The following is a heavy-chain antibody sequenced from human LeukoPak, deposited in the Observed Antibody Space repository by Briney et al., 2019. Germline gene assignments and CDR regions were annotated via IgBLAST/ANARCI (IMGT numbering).Heavy chain of an antibody. CDR1: GFSFSSFG. CDR2: IAASWGNT. CDR3: AKDQAAFGDYDFDY. D-gene: IGHD4-17*01. V-gene: IGHV3-64*04. J-gene: IGHJ4*02. Sequence: GESLRLSCLVSGFSFSSFGMHWVRQTPGKGLEFVSAIAASWGNTYYTASAKGRFTISRDNSKNTLSLQMDSLRADDTAVYYCAKDQAAFGDYDFDYWGQGTLVTVSP.